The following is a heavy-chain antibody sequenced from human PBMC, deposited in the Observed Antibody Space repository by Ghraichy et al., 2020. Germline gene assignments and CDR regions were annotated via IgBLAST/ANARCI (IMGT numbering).Heavy chain of an antibody. Sequence: GGSLRLSCAASGFTFSSYWMSWVRQAPGKGLEWVANIKQDGSEKYYVDSVKGRFTISRDNAKNSLYLQMNSLRAEDTAVYYCARFSPPDNYYGSGSYYIVYDAFDIWGQGTMVTVSS. CDR3: ARFSPPDNYYGSGSYYIVYDAFDI. D-gene: IGHD3-10*01. CDR2: IKQDGSEK. J-gene: IGHJ3*02. CDR1: GFTFSSYW. V-gene: IGHV3-7*03.